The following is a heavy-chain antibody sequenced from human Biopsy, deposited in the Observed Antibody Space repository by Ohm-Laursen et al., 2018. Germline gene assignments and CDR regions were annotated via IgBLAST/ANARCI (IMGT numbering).Heavy chain of an antibody. J-gene: IGHJ3*01. Sequence: SETLSLTCTVSDGSINSNDYYWGWIRQAPGKGLEWLGSGHYSGAPYYNPPLTSRPTISVAPAKNQFFLKLRSATAADTAVYYCARPLRGGEYEGFDLWGPGTMVSVSP. CDR3: ARPLRGGEYEGFDL. CDR2: GHYSGAP. V-gene: IGHV4-39*01. D-gene: IGHD4-17*01. CDR1: DGSINSNDYY.